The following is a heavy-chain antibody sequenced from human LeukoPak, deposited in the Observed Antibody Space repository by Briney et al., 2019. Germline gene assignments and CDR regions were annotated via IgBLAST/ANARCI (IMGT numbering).Heavy chain of an antibody. CDR3: ARVDTAMDNDDY. Sequence: GGSLRLSCAASGFTFSSYGMHWVRQAPGKGLEWVAVISYDGSNKYYADSVKGRFTISRDNSKNTLYLQMNSLRAEDTAVYYCARVDTAMDNDDYWGQGTLVAVSS. CDR1: GFTFSSYG. V-gene: IGHV3-30*03. D-gene: IGHD5-18*01. CDR2: ISYDGSNK. J-gene: IGHJ4*02.